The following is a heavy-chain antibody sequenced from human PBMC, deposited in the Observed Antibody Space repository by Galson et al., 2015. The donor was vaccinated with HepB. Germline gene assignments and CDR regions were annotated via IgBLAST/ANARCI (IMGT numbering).Heavy chain of an antibody. D-gene: IGHD4-17*01. CDR1: GFTVSSNY. J-gene: IGHJ4*02. Sequence: SLRLSCAASGFTVSSNYMSWVRQAPGKGLEWVSIIYSGGSTYYADSVKGRFTISRDNSKNTLYLQMNSLRAEDTAVYYCASRSSDYGDYNWGYFDYWGQGTLVTVSS. V-gene: IGHV3-66*01. CDR3: ASRSSDYGDYNWGYFDY. CDR2: IYSGGST.